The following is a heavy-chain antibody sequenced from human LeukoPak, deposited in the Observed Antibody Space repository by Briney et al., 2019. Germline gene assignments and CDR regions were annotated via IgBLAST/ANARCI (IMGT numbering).Heavy chain of an antibody. CDR1: GFIFSSYW. J-gene: IGHJ4*02. CDR3: ARAYFDF. V-gene: IGHV3-7*01. CDR2: IKQDGSQK. Sequence: GGSLRLSCAASGFIFSSYWMSWVRQAPGKGLEWVANIKQDGSQKYYVDSVKGRFTISGDNAKNSLYLQMNSLRAEDTAVYYCARAYFDFWGQGTLVTVSS.